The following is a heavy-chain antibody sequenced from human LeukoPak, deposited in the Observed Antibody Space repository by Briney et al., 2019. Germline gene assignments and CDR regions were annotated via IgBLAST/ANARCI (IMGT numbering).Heavy chain of an antibody. V-gene: IGHV3-30*18. Sequence: QPGGSLRLSCAASGFTFSSYGMHWVRQAPGKGLEWVAVISYDGSNKYYADSVKGRFTISRDNSKNTLYLQMNSLRAEDTAVYYCAKDLRRPRYSSGWYYFDYWGQGTLVTVSS. J-gene: IGHJ4*02. CDR1: GFTFSSYG. D-gene: IGHD6-19*01. CDR2: ISYDGSNK. CDR3: AKDLRRPRYSSGWYYFDY.